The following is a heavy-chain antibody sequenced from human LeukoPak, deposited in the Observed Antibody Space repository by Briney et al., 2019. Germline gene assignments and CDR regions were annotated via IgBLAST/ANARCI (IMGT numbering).Heavy chain of an antibody. CDR2: ISSSSSYI. V-gene: IGHV3-21*01. Sequence: GGSLRLSCAASGFTFSSYSMNWVRQAPGKGLEWVSSISSSSSYIYYADSVKGRFTISRDNAKNSLYLQMNSLRAGDTAVYYCARENTMVRGNDYWGQGTLVTVSS. J-gene: IGHJ4*02. D-gene: IGHD3-10*01. CDR3: ARENTMVRGNDY. CDR1: GFTFSSYS.